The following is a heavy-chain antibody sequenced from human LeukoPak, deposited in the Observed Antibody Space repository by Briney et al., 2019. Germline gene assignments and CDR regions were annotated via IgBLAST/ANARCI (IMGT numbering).Heavy chain of an antibody. CDR3: ARKPVDGDYFDY. CDR2: ISSSSSYI. D-gene: IGHD4-17*01. Sequence: PGGSLRLSCAASGFTFSSYSMNWVRQAPGKGLEWVSSISSSSSYIYYADSVKGRFTISRDNAKNSLYLQMNSLRAEDTAVYYCARKPVDGDYFDYWGQGTLVTVSS. J-gene: IGHJ4*02. CDR1: GFTFSSYS. V-gene: IGHV3-21*01.